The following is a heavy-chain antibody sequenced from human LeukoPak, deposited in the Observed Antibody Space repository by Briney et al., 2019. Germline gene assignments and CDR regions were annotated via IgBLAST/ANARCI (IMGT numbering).Heavy chain of an antibody. Sequence: PGRSLRLSCAASGFTFSSYGMHWVRQAPGKGLEWVAVISYDGSNKYYADSVKGRFTISRDNSKNTLYLQMNNLRAEDTALYYCASGEMATVTLDYWGQGTLVVVSS. CDR1: GFTFSSYG. V-gene: IGHV3-30*03. CDR3: ASGEMATVTLDY. D-gene: IGHD5-24*01. CDR2: ISYDGSNK. J-gene: IGHJ4*02.